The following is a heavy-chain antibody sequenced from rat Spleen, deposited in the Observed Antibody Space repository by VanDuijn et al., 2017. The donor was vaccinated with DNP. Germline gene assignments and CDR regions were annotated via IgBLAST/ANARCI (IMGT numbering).Heavy chain of an antibody. CDR2: ISYEGSST. D-gene: IGHD5-1*01. CDR3: ARDLGGDY. CDR1: GFTFSDYY. V-gene: IGHV5-22*01. J-gene: IGHJ2*01. Sequence: EVQLVESGGGLVQPGRSLKLSCAASGFTFSDYYMAWVRQAPKKGLEWVASISYEGSSTYYGDSVKGRFTISRDNAKSTLYLQMNSLRSEDTATYYCARDLGGDYWGQGVMVTVSS.